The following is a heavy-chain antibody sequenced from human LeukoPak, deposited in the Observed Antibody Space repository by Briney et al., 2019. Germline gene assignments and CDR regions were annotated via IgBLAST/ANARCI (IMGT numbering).Heavy chain of an antibody. J-gene: IGHJ4*02. CDR3: AKAGDSSGWYFVY. D-gene: IGHD6-19*01. V-gene: IGHV3-30*04. CDR1: GFTFSSYA. Sequence: GGSLRLSCAASGFTFSSYAMHWVRQAPGKGLEWVAVISYDGSNKYYADSVKGRFTISRDNSKNTLHLQMNSLRAEDTAVYYCAKAGDSSGWYFVYWGQGTLVTVSS. CDR2: ISYDGSNK.